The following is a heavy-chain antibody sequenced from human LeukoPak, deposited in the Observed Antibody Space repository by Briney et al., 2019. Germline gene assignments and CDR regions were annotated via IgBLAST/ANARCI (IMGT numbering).Heavy chain of an antibody. CDR2: TYYRGST. V-gene: IGHV4-59*01. Sequence: SETLSLTCTVSGGSISSYCWSWIRQPPGKGLEWVGYTYYRGSTNYNRSLKRRVTISVDTSKNQFSLKLSSVTGANTAVYYCARALHYSSRWTEFDYWGQGTLVTVSS. J-gene: IGHJ4*02. CDR1: GGSISSYC. D-gene: IGHD6-13*01. CDR3: ARALHYSSRWTEFDY.